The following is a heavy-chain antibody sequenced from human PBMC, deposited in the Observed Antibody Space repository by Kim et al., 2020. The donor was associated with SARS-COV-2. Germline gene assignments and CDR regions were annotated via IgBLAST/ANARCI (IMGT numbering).Heavy chain of an antibody. CDR3: TTSRPVAGFPDY. J-gene: IGHJ4*02. V-gene: IGHV3-15*01. D-gene: IGHD6-19*01. CDR1: GFTFSNAW. CDR2: IKSKTDGGTT. Sequence: GGSLRLSCAASGFTFSNAWMSWVRQAPGKGLEWVGRIKSKTDGGTTDYAAPVKGRFTISRDDSKNTLYLQMNSLKTEATAVYYCTTSRPVAGFPDYWGQGTLVTVSS.